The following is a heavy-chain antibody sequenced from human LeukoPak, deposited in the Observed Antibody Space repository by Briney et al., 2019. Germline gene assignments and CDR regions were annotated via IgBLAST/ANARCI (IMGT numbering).Heavy chain of an antibody. D-gene: IGHD3-3*01. J-gene: IGHJ3*02. V-gene: IGHV3-23*01. CDR3: AKDRSYDFWSGYYTTGVEAFDI. Sequence: PGGSLRLSCAASGFTFSSYAMTWVRQAPGEGLEWVSAISPSGGDTYYADSVKGRFTISRDNSKNTLYLQMNSLRAEDTAVYYCAKDRSYDFWSGYYTTGVEAFDIWGQGTMVTVSS. CDR2: ISPSGGDT. CDR1: GFTFSSYA.